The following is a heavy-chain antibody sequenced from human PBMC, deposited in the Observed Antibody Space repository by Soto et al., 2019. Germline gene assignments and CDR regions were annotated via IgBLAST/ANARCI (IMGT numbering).Heavy chain of an antibody. J-gene: IGHJ5*02. CDR1: GGTFSSYT. Sequence: ASVKVSCKASGGTFSSYTISWVRQAPGQGLEWMGRIIPILGIANYAQKFQGRVTITADKSTSTAYMELSSLRSEYTAVYYCANTPAAMDYNWFDPWGQGTLVTVSS. V-gene: IGHV1-69*02. CDR2: IIPILGIA. CDR3: ANTPAAMDYNWFDP. D-gene: IGHD2-2*01.